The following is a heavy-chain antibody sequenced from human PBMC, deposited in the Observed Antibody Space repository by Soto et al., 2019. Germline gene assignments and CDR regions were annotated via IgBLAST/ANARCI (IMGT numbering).Heavy chain of an antibody. D-gene: IGHD3-3*01. Sequence: QVQLVQSGAEVRKPGSSVRVACKASGDKFSTYAINWVRQVPGQGLEWLGGIITFFGAAMYAQKFQGRITITADESATTAYMELSSLRSEDTAVYYCARGGKKRFRGSGMDVWGQGTTVTVSS. CDR3: ARGGKKRFRGSGMDV. CDR2: IITFFGAA. J-gene: IGHJ6*02. CDR1: GDKFSTYA. V-gene: IGHV1-69*01.